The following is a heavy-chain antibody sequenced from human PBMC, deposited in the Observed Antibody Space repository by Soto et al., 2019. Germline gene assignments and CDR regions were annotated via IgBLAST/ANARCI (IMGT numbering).Heavy chain of an antibody. Sequence: QVQLQESGPGLVKPSQTLSLTCSVSGGSISRGGHYWGWIRQRPGKGLEWIGYSFYSGTTYYNPSLKSRVAISVDTSKNQFSLKLTSVTVADTVVYFCAREGRGGSEGYYYGMDVWGQGTTVTVSS. CDR1: GGSISRGGHY. J-gene: IGHJ6*02. V-gene: IGHV4-31*03. D-gene: IGHD3-10*01. CDR2: SFYSGTT. CDR3: AREGRGGSEGYYYGMDV.